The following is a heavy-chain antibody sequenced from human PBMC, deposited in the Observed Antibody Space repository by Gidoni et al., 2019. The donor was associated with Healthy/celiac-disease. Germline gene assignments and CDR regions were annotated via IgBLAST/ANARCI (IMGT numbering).Heavy chain of an antibody. D-gene: IGHD3-22*01. Sequence: EVQLVESGGGLVKPGGSLRISCAASGFTLSSYSMNWVRQAPGKGLEWVSSISSSSSYIYYADSVKGRFTISRDNAKNSLYLQMNSLRAEDTAVYYCARDRSGYFDYWGQGTLVTVSS. J-gene: IGHJ4*02. V-gene: IGHV3-21*01. CDR2: ISSSSSYI. CDR3: ARDRSGYFDY. CDR1: GFTLSSYS.